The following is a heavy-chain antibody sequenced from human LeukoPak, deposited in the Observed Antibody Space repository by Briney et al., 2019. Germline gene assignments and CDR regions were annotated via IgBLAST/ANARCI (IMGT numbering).Heavy chain of an antibody. D-gene: IGHD1-26*01. CDR2: ISAGGTST. J-gene: IGHJ4*02. Sequence: GGSLRLSCAASGFTFSSSAMSWVRQAPGKGPEWVSAISAGGTSTYYADSVKGRFTISRDNSKNTLYLQMNSLRAGDTALYYCAKGGRTWELDYWGQGTLVTVSS. V-gene: IGHV3-23*01. CDR3: AKGGRTWELDY. CDR1: GFTFSSSA.